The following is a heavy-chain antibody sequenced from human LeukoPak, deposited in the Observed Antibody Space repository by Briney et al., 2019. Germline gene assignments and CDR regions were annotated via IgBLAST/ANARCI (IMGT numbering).Heavy chain of an antibody. V-gene: IGHV3-64*01. CDR2: ISSNGGST. CDR3: ARGKEYFDY. Sequence: GGSLRLSCAASGFTFSSYAMHWVRQAPGKGLEYVSAISSNGGSTYYANSVKGRFTISRDNSKNTLYLQMNSLRAEDTAVYYCARGKEYFDYWGQGTLVTVSS. CDR1: GFTFSSYA. J-gene: IGHJ4*02.